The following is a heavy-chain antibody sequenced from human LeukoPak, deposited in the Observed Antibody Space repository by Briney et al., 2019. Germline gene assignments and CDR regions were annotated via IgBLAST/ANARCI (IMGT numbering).Heavy chain of an antibody. CDR3: AKDSISGWYASGY. D-gene: IGHD6-19*01. CDR2: IGYDGTNE. J-gene: IGHJ4*02. V-gene: IGHV3-33*06. Sequence: GRSLRLSCAASGFTFSSYGMHWVRQAPGKGLEWVALIGYDGTNEYYADSVKGRFTISRDNSKNTLYLQMKSLRAEDTAVYYCAKDSISGWYASGYWGQGTLVTVSS. CDR1: GFTFSSYG.